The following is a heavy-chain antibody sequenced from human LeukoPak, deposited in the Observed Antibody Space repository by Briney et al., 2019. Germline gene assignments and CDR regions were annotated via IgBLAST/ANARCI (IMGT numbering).Heavy chain of an antibody. CDR1: GGSISSYY. CDR3: ARIPTNAVPSAHNGFDI. CDR2: IYYSGST. Sequence: IPSETLSLTCTVSGGSISSYYWSWIRQPPGKGLEWIGYIYYSGSTNYNPSLKSRVTISVDTSKNQFSLRLNSVTAADTSIYYCARIPTNAVPSAHNGFDIWGQGTMLTVSS. V-gene: IGHV4-59*08. J-gene: IGHJ3*02. D-gene: IGHD6-19*01.